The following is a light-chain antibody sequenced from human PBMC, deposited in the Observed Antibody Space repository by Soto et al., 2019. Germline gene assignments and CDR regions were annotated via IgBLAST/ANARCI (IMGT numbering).Light chain of an antibody. V-gene: IGLV2-14*01. CDR2: EVS. CDR1: SSDVGGYNY. Sequence: QSALTQPASVSGPPGQSITISCTGTSSDVGGYNYVAWYQQHPGKVPRLMIYEVSNRPSGVSNRFSGSKSGSTASLTICGLQAEDEADYYCISYTSSSTSYVFGTGTKVTVL. J-gene: IGLJ1*01. CDR3: ISYTSSSTSYV.